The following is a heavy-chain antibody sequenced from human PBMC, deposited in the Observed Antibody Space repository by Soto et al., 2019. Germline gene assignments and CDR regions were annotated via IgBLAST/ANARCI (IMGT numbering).Heavy chain of an antibody. V-gene: IGHV2-5*02. CDR2: IYWDDDK. Sequence: QITLNESGPPVVRPTEPLTLTCRFSGFSLTTSGVGVGWIRQSPGKAPEWLALIYWDDDKRYSASLKSRLTITKDPSKNQVVLTVSDLDPTDTATYYCAHRVLRTVFGLVTTTAIYFDFWGQGTPVAVSS. J-gene: IGHJ4*02. CDR3: AHRVLRTVFGLVTTTAIYFDF. CDR1: GFSLTTSGVG. D-gene: IGHD3-3*01.